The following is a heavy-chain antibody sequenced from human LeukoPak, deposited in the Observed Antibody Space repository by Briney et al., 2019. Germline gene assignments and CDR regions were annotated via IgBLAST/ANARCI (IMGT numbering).Heavy chain of an antibody. J-gene: IGHJ4*02. CDR2: INHSGST. CDR1: GGSFSGYY. Sequence: SETLSLTCAVYGGSFSGYYWSWIRQPPGKGLEWIGEINHSGSTNYNPSLKSRVTISVDTSKNQFSLKLSSVTAADTAVYYCARGSIAAPRYWGQGTPVTVSS. D-gene: IGHD6-6*01. V-gene: IGHV4-34*01. CDR3: ARGSIAAPRY.